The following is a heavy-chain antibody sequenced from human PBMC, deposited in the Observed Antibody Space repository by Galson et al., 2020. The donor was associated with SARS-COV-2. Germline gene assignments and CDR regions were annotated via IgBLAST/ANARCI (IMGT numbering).Heavy chain of an antibody. CDR3: AKLRSAIAVAGTNY. V-gene: IGHV3-23*01. CDR1: GFTFSSYA. Sequence: GGSLRLSCAASGFTFSSYAMSWVRQPPGMGLEWVSSISANDDNTYYADSVKGRFTISRDNSKNTLYLQMNSLRVEDTAVYYCAKLRSAIAVAGTNYWGQGTLVTVSS. J-gene: IGHJ4*02. CDR2: ISANDDNT. D-gene: IGHD6-19*01.